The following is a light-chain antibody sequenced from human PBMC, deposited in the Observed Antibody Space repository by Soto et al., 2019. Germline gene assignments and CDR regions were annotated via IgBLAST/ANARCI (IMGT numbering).Light chain of an antibody. J-gene: IGKJ5*01. CDR1: QSIGDY. Sequence: EVVMTQSPATLSVAPGERATLSCRASQSIGDYLAWYQHKPGQAPRLLIYGALTRATGIPARFAGSGSETDFTLTISSLQSEDFAIYYCQQYSSWVVTFGQGTRLESK. CDR2: GAL. CDR3: QQYSSWVVT. V-gene: IGKV3-15*01.